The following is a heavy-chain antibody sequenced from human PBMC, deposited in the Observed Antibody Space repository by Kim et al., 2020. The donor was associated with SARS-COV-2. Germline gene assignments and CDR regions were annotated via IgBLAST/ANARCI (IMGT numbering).Heavy chain of an antibody. CDR3: ARVITMIVVVDAFDI. CDR1: GFTFSSYA. V-gene: IGHV3-30*04. J-gene: IGHJ3*02. D-gene: IGHD3-22*01. CDR2: ISYDGSNK. Sequence: GGSLRLSCAASGFTFSSYAMHWVRQAPGKGLEWVAVISYDGSNKYYADSVKGRFTISRDNSKNTLYLQMNSLRAEDTAVYYCARVITMIVVVDAFDIWGQGTTVTVSS.